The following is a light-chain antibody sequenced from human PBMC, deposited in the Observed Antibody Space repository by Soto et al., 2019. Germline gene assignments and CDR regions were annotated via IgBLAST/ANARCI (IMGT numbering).Light chain of an antibody. CDR1: NSNIEYNS. CDR3: VAWDDSLNGYV. J-gene: IGLJ1*01. CDR2: SDY. V-gene: IGLV1-44*01. Sequence: QSALTQPPSASGTPGQRVTISCSGSNSNIEYNSVNWYRQLPGTAPKLLIYSDYQRPSGVPDRFSGSKSGTSVSLAISGLQSEDEADYYCVAWDDSLNGYVFGTGTKLTVL.